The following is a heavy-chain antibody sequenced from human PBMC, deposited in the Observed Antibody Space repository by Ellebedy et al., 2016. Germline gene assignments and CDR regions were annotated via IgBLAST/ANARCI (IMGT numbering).Heavy chain of an antibody. V-gene: IGHV4-39*07. Sequence: SETLSLXCTVSGGSTSSYNFYWGCIRQPPGKGLEWMGSISSGGGTYYNSSFESRVTISVDPSKSQFSLKLGSVTAADTAVYYCVRDGAWGQGTLVTVSS. CDR1: GGSTSSYNFY. CDR3: VRDGA. J-gene: IGHJ5*02. CDR2: ISSGGGT.